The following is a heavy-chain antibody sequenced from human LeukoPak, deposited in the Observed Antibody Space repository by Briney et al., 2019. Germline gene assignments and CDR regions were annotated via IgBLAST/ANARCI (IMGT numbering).Heavy chain of an antibody. V-gene: IGHV3-74*01. CDR2: IYVGGRTT. J-gene: IGHJ5*02. CDR3: IRDFRSADL. Sequence: GGSLRLSCVASGFTFSNYWMHWVRQPPGKGLVWVSRIYVGGRTTNYADPVKGRFTISRDNAKNTVYLEMNSLSVEDTATYYCIRDFRSADLWGQGTLVTVTS. CDR1: GFTFSNYW.